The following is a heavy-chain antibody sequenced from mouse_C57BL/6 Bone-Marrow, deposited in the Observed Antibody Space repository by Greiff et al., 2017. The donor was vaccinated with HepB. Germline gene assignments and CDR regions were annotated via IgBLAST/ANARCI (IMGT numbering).Heavy chain of an antibody. CDR2: ISDGGSYT. D-gene: IGHD2-3*01. V-gene: IGHV5-4*01. CDR3: ARDSGWLRFAY. CDR1: GFTFSSYA. J-gene: IGHJ3*01. Sequence: VQLKESGGGLVKPGGSLKLSCAASGFTFSSYAMSWVRQTPEKRLEWVATISDGGSYTYYPDNVKGRFTISRDNAKNNLYLQMSHLKSEDTAMYYCARDSGWLRFAYWGQGTLVTVSA.